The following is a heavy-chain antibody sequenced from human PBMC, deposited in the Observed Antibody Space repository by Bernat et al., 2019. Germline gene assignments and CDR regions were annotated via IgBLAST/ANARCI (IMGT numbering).Heavy chain of an antibody. J-gene: IGHJ4*02. CDR3: ARGDILTGYREDY. CDR2: IKQDGSEK. CDR1: GFTFSSYW. Sequence: EVQLVESGGGLVQPGGSLRLSCAASGFTFSSYWMSWVRQAPGKGHEWLANIKQDGSEKYYVDSVKGRFTISSDNAKNSLYLQMNSLRAEDTAVYYCARGDILTGYREDYWGQGTLVTVSS. V-gene: IGHV3-7*03. D-gene: IGHD3-9*01.